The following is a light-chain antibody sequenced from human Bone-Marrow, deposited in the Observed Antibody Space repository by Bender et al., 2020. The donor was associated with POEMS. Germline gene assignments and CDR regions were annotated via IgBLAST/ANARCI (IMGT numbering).Light chain of an antibody. V-gene: IGLV3-25*03. CDR1: NIGSQS. CDR2: KDT. Sequence: SYVLTQPPSVSVAPGLTARITCGGDNIGSQSVHWYQQKPGQAPLLVIYKDTERPSGIPERFSGSSSGTTVTLTISGVQAEDEADYHCQSADSDGTHLVLFGGGTKLTVL. J-gene: IGLJ2*01. CDR3: QSADSDGTHLVL.